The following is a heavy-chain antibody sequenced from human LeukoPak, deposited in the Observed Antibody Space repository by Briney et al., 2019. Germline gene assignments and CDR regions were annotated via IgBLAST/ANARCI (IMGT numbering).Heavy chain of an antibody. Sequence: PSETLSLTCTVSGGSISSGSYYWSWIRQPAGKGLEWIGRIYTSGSTNYNPSLKSRVTISVDTSKNQFSLKLSSVTAADTAVYYCARGTRDGYNYGRDYFDYWGQGTLVTVSS. CDR2: IYTSGST. CDR1: GGSISSGSYY. CDR3: ARGTRDGYNYGRDYFDY. V-gene: IGHV4-61*02. J-gene: IGHJ4*02. D-gene: IGHD5-24*01.